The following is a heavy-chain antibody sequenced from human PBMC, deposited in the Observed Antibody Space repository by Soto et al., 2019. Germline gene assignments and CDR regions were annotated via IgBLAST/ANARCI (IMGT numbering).Heavy chain of an antibody. Sequence: QVQLVQSGAEVKKPGSSVTVSCKASGGTFSSYTISGVRQAPVQGLEWMGGIIPIFGTANYAQKFQGRVTITADESTSTAYMELSSLRSEDTAVYYCARGNHRWLQLWYFDLWGRGTLVTVSS. CDR1: GGTFSSYT. V-gene: IGHV1-69*12. D-gene: IGHD5-12*01. J-gene: IGHJ2*01. CDR3: ARGNHRWLQLWYFDL. CDR2: IIPIFGTA.